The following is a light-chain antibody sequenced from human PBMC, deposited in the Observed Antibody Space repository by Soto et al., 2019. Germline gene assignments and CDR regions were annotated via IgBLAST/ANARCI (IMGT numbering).Light chain of an antibody. CDR2: RNN. Sequence: QSVLTQPPSASGTPGQRVTISCSGSSSNIGSNYVYWYRQLPGTAPKLLIYRNNIRPSGVPDRFSGSKSGTSASLAISGLRSEDEADFYCAAWDDSLRGWVFGGGTKLTVL. V-gene: IGLV1-47*01. CDR3: AAWDDSLRGWV. J-gene: IGLJ3*02. CDR1: SSNIGSNY.